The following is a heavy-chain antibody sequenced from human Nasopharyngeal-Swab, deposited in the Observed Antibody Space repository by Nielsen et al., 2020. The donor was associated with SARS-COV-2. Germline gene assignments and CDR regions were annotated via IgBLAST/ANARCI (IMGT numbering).Heavy chain of an antibody. CDR2: IWYDGGNK. Sequence: GESLKISCAASGFTFSSYGMHWVRQAPGKGLEWVAVIWYDGGNKYYADSVKGRFTISRDNSKNTLYLQMNSLRAEDTAVYYCARDRHGWLRFWFDPWGQGTLVTVSS. J-gene: IGHJ5*02. CDR3: ARDRHGWLRFWFDP. D-gene: IGHD5-12*01. CDR1: GFTFSSYG. V-gene: IGHV3-33*01.